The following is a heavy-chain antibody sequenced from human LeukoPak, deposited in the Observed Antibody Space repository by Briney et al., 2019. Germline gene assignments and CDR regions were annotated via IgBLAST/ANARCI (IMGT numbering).Heavy chain of an antibody. V-gene: IGHV1-46*01. CDR3: ARANGYSSGWYNFDY. D-gene: IGHD6-19*01. CDR1: GYTFTSYY. Sequence: ASVKVSCKASGYTFTSYYMHWMRRAPGQGLEWMGIINPSGGSTSYAQKFQGRVTMTRDTSTSTVYMELSSLRSEDTAVYYCARANGYSSGWYNFDYWGQGTLVTVSS. CDR2: INPSGGST. J-gene: IGHJ4*02.